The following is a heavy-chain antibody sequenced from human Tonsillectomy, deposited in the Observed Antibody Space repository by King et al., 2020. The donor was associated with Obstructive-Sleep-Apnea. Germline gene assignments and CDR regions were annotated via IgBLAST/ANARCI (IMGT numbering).Heavy chain of an antibody. J-gene: IGHJ5*02. D-gene: IGHD6-13*01. CDR3: ARDLGRAAVGTNWFDP. CDR1: EFPLSGYW. V-gene: IGHV3-7*03. Sequence: VQLVESGGGLVQPGGSLRLSCVASEFPLSGYWMSWVRQAPGKGLEWVANIKEDGSDKNYVDSVRGRFTISRDNAKNSLYLQMNSLRAEDTAVYYCARDLGRAAVGTNWFDPWGQGTLVTVSS. CDR2: IKEDGSDK.